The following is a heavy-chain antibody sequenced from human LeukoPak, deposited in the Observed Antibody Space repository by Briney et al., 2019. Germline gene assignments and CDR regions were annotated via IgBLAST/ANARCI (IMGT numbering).Heavy chain of an antibody. Sequence: PSETLSLTCTVSGGSISSNSHYWAWLRQPPGKGLEWIGSIHYSGSTFYSPSLKSRLTISVDTSKNQFSLILTSVTASDTAVYYCAREEASVGDYWGQGILVTVSS. D-gene: IGHD2-21*01. CDR1: GGSISSNSHY. J-gene: IGHJ4*02. CDR2: IHYSGST. CDR3: AREEASVGDY. V-gene: IGHV4-39*01.